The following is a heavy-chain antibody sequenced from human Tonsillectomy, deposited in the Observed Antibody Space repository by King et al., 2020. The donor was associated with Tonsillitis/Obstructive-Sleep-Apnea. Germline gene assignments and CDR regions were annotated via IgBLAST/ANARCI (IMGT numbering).Heavy chain of an antibody. CDR3: ARDRADYDFWSGYFFGGSDY. D-gene: IGHD3-3*01. V-gene: IGHV3-7*03. CDR1: GFTFSTYW. Sequence: VQLVESGGGLVQPGGSLRLSCAASGFTFSTYWMSWVRQAPGKGLEWVANIQQDGREKYYVDSLKGRFTISRDNAKNSLYLQMNSLRAEDTAVYYCARDRADYDFWSGYFFGGSDYWGQGTLVTVSS. J-gene: IGHJ4*02. CDR2: IQQDGREK.